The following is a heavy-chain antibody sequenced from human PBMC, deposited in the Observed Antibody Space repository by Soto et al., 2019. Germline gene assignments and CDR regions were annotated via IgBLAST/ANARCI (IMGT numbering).Heavy chain of an antibody. CDR1: GGSISSNY. J-gene: IGHJ4*02. V-gene: IGHV4-59*01. CDR2: VYNSGST. Sequence: SETLSLTCTVSGGSISSNYWTWIRQPPGKGLEWIGYVYNSGSTNYNPSLKSRVTISEDTSKSQFSLKVNSMTAADTAVYYCARYHREAVAGYTLDNWGQGILVTVSS. CDR3: ARYHREAVAGYTLDN. D-gene: IGHD6-13*01.